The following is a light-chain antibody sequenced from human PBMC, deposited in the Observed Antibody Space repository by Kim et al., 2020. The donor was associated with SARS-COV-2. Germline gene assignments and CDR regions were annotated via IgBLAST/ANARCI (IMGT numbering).Light chain of an antibody. CDR3: CSYAGSYTFYA. J-gene: IGLJ1*01. Sequence: SVTSSCTGTSSEVGGYNYVAWYQQHPGKAPNLMIYDVSKRPSGVPDRFSGSKSGNTASLTISGLQAEDEADYYCCSYAGSYTFYAFGTGTKVTVL. CDR2: DVS. V-gene: IGLV2-11*01. CDR1: SSEVGGYNY.